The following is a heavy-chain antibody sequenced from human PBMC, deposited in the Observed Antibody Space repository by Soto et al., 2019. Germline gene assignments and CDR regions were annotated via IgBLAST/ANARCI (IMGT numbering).Heavy chain of an antibody. J-gene: IGHJ4*02. CDR3: PRGSTESYPGGRTFEF. CDR1: GLTFGSRA. Sequence: PGGSLRLSCVASGLTFGSRAMSWVRQAPGEGLQWVATITDNGGDARYADSVRGRFVISRENSKKTLYLQMTSLTAEDSAMYFCPRGSTESYPGGRTFEFGGRGTLLTVSS. CDR2: ITDNGGDA. D-gene: IGHD1-7*01. V-gene: IGHV3-23*01.